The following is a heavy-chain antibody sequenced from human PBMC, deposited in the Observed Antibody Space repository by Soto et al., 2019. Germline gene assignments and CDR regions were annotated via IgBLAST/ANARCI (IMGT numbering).Heavy chain of an antibody. V-gene: IGHV3-30*18. CDR1: GFTFSSYG. J-gene: IGHJ4*02. D-gene: IGHD5-12*01. Sequence: QVQLVESGGGVVQPGRSLRLSGAASGFTFSSYGMHWVRQAPGKGLEWVAVISYDGSNKYYADSVQGRFTISRDNSKRALYLQMNSLRADDTAVYYCAKGEMATTRAFDYWGQGTLVTVCS. CDR3: AKGEMATTRAFDY. CDR2: ISYDGSNK.